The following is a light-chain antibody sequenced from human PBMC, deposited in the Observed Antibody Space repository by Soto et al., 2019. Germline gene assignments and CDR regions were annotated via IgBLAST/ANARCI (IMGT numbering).Light chain of an antibody. CDR3: QQSYNTPLT. CDR1: QNIDIY. J-gene: IGKJ4*01. Sequence: DIQVTQSPSSLSASVGDRVTITCRASQNIDIYLNWYQQKPGIAPKLLIYASNLQSGGPSRFSGSGSGTDFTLTISSLQPEDFATYYCQQSYNTPLTFGGGTKVEIK. V-gene: IGKV1-39*01. CDR2: AS.